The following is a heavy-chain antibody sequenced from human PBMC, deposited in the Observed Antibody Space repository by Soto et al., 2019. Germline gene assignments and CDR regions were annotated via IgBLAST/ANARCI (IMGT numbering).Heavy chain of an antibody. D-gene: IGHD2-2*01. CDR3: AKEPPGGCSSTSCYARSFDY. CDR2: ISGSGGST. V-gene: IGHV3-23*01. J-gene: IGHJ4*02. Sequence: EVQLLESGGGLVQPGGSLRLSCAASGFTFSSYAMSWVRQAPGKGLEWVSAISGSGGSTYYADSVKGRFTISRDNSKNTLYLQINSLRAEDTAVYYCAKEPPGGCSSTSCYARSFDYWGQGTLVTVSS. CDR1: GFTFSSYA.